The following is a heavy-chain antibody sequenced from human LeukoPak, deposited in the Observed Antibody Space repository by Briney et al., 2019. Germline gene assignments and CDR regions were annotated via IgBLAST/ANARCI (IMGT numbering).Heavy chain of an antibody. Sequence: PSETLSLTCAVSGDSFRSSSYYWGWIRQPPGKGLEWIGSIYYRGSTYYNPSLKSRVTISVDTSKSQFSLELTSVTVADTAVYFCATGIVAIKSRFFDYWGQGSLITVSS. CDR3: ATGIVAIKSRFFDY. CDR1: GDSFRSSSYY. V-gene: IGHV4-39*01. CDR2: IYYRGST. J-gene: IGHJ4*02. D-gene: IGHD3-10*01.